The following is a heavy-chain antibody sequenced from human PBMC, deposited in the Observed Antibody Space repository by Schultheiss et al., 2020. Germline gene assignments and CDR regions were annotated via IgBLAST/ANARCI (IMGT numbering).Heavy chain of an antibody. CDR3: AAEKGNGDYTPAYGMDV. CDR2: IYYSGST. CDR1: GGSVSSGSYY. J-gene: IGHJ6*02. Sequence: SETLSLTCTVSGGSVSSGSYYWSWIRQHPGKGLEWIGYIYYSGSTYYNPSLKSRVTISVDTSKNQFSLKLSSVTAADTAVYYCAAEKGNGDYTPAYGMDVWGQGTTVTVSS. D-gene: IGHD4-17*01. V-gene: IGHV4-31*03.